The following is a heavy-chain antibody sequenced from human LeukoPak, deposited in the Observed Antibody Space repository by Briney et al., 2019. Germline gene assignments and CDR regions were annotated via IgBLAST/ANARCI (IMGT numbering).Heavy chain of an antibody. CDR2: VYYSGST. D-gene: IGHD3-22*01. Sequence: SETLSLTCTVSGDSISNDNYYWGWIRQPPGKGLEWIGYVYYSGSTNYNPSLKSRVTISVDTSKNQFSLKLSSVTAADTAVYYCARVSMGGHYYDSSGYYPKRHFDIWGQGTMVTVSS. V-gene: IGHV4-61*01. J-gene: IGHJ3*02. CDR3: ARVSMGGHYYDSSGYYPKRHFDI. CDR1: GDSISNDNYY.